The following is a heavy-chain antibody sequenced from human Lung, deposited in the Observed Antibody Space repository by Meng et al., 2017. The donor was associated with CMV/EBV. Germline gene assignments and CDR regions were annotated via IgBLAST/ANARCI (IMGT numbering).Heavy chain of an antibody. CDR1: GFTFSSYA. D-gene: IGHD1-7*01. V-gene: IGHV3-64*02. CDR2: ISSNGGST. J-gene: IGHJ4*02. CDR3: ARVRGTTPLFDY. Sequence: GGSLRLXCAASGFTFSSYAMHWVRQAPGKGLEYVSAISSNGGSTYYADSVKGRFTISRDNSKNTLYLQMGSLRAEDMAVYYCARVRGTTPLFDYWGQGT.